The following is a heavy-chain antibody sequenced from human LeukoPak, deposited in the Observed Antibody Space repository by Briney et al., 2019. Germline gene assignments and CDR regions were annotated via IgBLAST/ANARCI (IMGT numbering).Heavy chain of an antibody. CDR3: ARVSSAPEYSSSPREFDY. D-gene: IGHD6-6*01. V-gene: IGHV3-30*04. CDR1: GFTFSSYA. J-gene: IGHJ4*02. CDR2: ISYDGSNK. Sequence: GGSLRLSCAASGFTFSSYAMHWVRQAPGKGLEWVAVISYDGSNKYYADSVKGRFTISRDNSKNTLYLQMNSLRAEDTAVYYCARVSSAPEYSSSPREFDYWGQGTLVTVSP.